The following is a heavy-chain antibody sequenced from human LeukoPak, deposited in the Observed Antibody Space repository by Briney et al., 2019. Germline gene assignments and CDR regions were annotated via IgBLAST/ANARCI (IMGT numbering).Heavy chain of an antibody. D-gene: IGHD1-1*01. V-gene: IGHV4-59*08. CDR3: ARGREPYYFDY. CDR2: IYYSGST. Sequence: PSETLSLTCTVSGGSISSYYWSWIRQPPGKGLEWIGYIYYSGSTNYNPSLKSRVTISVDTSKNQFSLKLSSVTAADTAVYYCARGREPYYFDYWGQGTLVTVSS. J-gene: IGHJ4*02. CDR1: GGSISSYY.